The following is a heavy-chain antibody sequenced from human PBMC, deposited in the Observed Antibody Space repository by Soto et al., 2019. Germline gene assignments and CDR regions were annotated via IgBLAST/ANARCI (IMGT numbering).Heavy chain of an antibody. CDR2: IKQDGSEK. D-gene: IGHD4-17*01. J-gene: IGHJ4*02. Sequence: GGSLRLSCAASGFTFSSYWMSWVRQAPGKGLEWVANIKQDGSEKYYVDSVKGRFTISRDNAKDSLYLQMNSLRAEDTAVYYCARDLSATVTMPDYWGQGTLVTVSS. CDR3: ARDLSATVTMPDY. CDR1: GFTFSSYW. V-gene: IGHV3-7*01.